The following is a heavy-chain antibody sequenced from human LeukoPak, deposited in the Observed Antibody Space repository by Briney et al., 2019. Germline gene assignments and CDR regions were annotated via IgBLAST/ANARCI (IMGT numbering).Heavy chain of an antibody. J-gene: IGHJ4*02. CDR3: AKDSPIQKWLNFDY. CDR1: GFTFSSFG. Sequence: PGGSLRLSCAASGFTFSSFGMHWVRQAPGKGLEWVAFMPFDGTYKYYADSVKGRFTISRDNSKNTLYLQINSLRAEDTAVYYCAKDSPIQKWLNFDYWGQGTLVTVST. V-gene: IGHV3-30*02. CDR2: MPFDGTYK. D-gene: IGHD5-18*01.